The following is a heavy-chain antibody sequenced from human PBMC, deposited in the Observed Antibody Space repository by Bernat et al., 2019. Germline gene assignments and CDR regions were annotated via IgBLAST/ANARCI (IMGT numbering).Heavy chain of an antibody. CDR1: GGSFSGYY. V-gene: IGHV4-34*01. Sequence: QVQLQLWGAGLLKPSETLSLTCAVYGGSFSGYYWSWIRQPPGKGLEWIGEINHSGSTNYNPSLKSRVTISVDTSKNQFSLKLSSVTAAEMAVYYGARVYSSSPANLYDFDYGGQGTLVTVSS. CDR3: ARVYSSSPANLYDFDY. J-gene: IGHJ4*02. D-gene: IGHD6-6*01. CDR2: INHSGST.